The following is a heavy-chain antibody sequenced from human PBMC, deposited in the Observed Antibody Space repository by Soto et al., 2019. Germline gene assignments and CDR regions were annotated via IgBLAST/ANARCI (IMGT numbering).Heavy chain of an antibody. V-gene: IGHV1-18*01. D-gene: IGHD2-15*01. CDR2: ISAYNGKT. J-gene: IGHJ5*02. Sequence: ASVKVACKASGYTFTSDGISWVRQAPGQGLEWMGWISAYNGKTNYAQKLQGRVTMTTDTSTSTAYMELRSLRSDDTAVYYCATTGQYCSGGSCYANWFDPWGQGTLVTVSS. CDR3: ATTGQYCSGGSCYANWFDP. CDR1: GYTFTSDG.